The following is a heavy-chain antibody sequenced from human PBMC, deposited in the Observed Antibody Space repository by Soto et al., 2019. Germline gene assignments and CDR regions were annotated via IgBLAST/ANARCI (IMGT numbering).Heavy chain of an antibody. CDR1: GGSISSYH. Sequence: PSETLSLACTVSGGSISSYHWSWIRQSPGKGLEWIGYTSNSAPTIYNPSLKSRVTISADTSKNQFSLRLSSVTAADTAVYFCARQFRDVYNAVEYWGQGALVTGSS. CDR3: ARQFRDVYNAVEY. V-gene: IGHV4-59*08. D-gene: IGHD1-1*01. CDR2: TSNSAPT. J-gene: IGHJ4*02.